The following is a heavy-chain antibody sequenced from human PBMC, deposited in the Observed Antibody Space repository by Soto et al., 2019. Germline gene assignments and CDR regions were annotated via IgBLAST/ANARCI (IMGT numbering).Heavy chain of an antibody. CDR2: IGGSGGMT. CDR3: SKEGSLTAALDY. Sequence: GGSLRLSCAASGLTFNNYAMSWVRQAPGKGLEWVSAIGGSGGMTYYSDSVRGRFTISRDNSKSMLYLQMNSLRAEDTAVYYCSKEGSLTAALDYWGQGTLVTVSS. CDR1: GLTFNNYA. J-gene: IGHJ4*02. D-gene: IGHD6-13*01. V-gene: IGHV3-23*01.